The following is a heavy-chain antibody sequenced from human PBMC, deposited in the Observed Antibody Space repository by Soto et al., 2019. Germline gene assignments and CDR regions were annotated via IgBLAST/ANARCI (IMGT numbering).Heavy chain of an antibody. V-gene: IGHV3-74*03. Sequence: GGALRLSCAASGFSLSDHLVHWVRPAPGKGLVWVSRLETDGSTTAYADSVRGRFSISRDNAKNTLYLQMNSLRAEDTAVYYCVRDGTSTMPYDYWGQGTLVTVSS. CDR2: LETDGSTT. D-gene: IGHD1-1*01. CDR3: VRDGTSTMPYDY. J-gene: IGHJ4*02. CDR1: GFSLSDHL.